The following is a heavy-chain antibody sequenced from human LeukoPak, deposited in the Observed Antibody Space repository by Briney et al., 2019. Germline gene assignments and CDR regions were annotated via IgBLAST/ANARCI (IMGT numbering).Heavy chain of an antibody. V-gene: IGHV1-2*02. Sequence: ASVKVSCKASGYTFTGYYMYWVRQAPGQGLEWMGWINPNSGGTNYAQKFQGRVTMTRDTSISTAYMELSRLRCDDTAVYYCARSVVPAAASWFDPWGQGTLVTVSS. J-gene: IGHJ5*02. CDR2: INPNSGGT. D-gene: IGHD2-2*01. CDR1: GYTFTGYY. CDR3: ARSVVPAAASWFDP.